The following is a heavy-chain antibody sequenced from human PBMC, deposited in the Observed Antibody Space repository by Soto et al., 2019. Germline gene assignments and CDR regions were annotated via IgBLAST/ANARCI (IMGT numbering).Heavy chain of an antibody. CDR1: GDSISSYY. CDR2: IYYSGST. J-gene: IGHJ5*02. CDR3: ARGVATIGP. D-gene: IGHD5-12*01. V-gene: IGHV4-59*01. Sequence: PSETLSLTCTVSGDSISSYYGTWIRQPPGKGLEWIGYIYYSGSTNYNPSLKSRVTISVDTSKNQFSLKLTSATAADTAVYYCARGVATIGPWGQGTLVTVSS.